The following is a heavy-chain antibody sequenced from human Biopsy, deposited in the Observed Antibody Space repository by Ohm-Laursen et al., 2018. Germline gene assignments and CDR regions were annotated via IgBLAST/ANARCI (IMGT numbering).Heavy chain of an antibody. CDR1: GFNFSIYG. J-gene: IGHJ3*01. CDR3: AISIVPIYYDVTGEGAFDV. D-gene: IGHD3-16*01. Sequence: SLRLSCAASGFNFSIYGMHWVRQAPGKGLEWVAVTSYDGNKKYFADSVKGRFTISRDNSKSTLYLQMNSLRAEDTAVYYCAISIVPIYYDVTGEGAFDVWGQGTMVTVSS. CDR2: TSYDGNKK. V-gene: IGHV3-30*03.